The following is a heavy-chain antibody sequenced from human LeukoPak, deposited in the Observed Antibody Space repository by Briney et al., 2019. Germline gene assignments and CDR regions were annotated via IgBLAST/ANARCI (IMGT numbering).Heavy chain of an antibody. Sequence: GGSLRLSCAASGFTFSSYGMHWVRQAPGKGLEWVAVIWFDGSNKYYADSVKGRFTISRDNSKNTLYLQMNSLRAEDTAVYYCAKDSRPVRYYYDSSGYLPSYAFDIWGQGTMVTVSS. J-gene: IGHJ3*02. D-gene: IGHD3-22*01. CDR3: AKDSRPVRYYYDSSGYLPSYAFDI. V-gene: IGHV3-33*06. CDR2: IWFDGSNK. CDR1: GFTFSSYG.